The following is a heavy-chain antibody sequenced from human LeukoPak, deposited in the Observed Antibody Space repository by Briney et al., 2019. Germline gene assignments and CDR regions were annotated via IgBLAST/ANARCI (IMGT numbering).Heavy chain of an antibody. D-gene: IGHD1-26*01. CDR3: ARLLRPGGRTGDAFDV. V-gene: IGHV4-39*01. CDR1: GGSISSSSYY. Sequence: TSSETLSLTCTVSGGSISSSSYYWGWIRQPPGKGLEWIGSIYYSGSTYYNPSLKSRVTISVDTSKNQFSLKLSSVTAADTAVYYRARLLRPGGRTGDAFDVWGQGTMVTVSS. J-gene: IGHJ3*01. CDR2: IYYSGST.